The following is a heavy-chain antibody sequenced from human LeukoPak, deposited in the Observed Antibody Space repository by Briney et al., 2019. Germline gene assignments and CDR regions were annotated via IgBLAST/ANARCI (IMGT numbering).Heavy chain of an antibody. V-gene: IGHV3-30*18. CDR3: AKERIVVVQFALDY. CDR1: GFTFSSYG. Sequence: GGSLRLSCAASGFTFSSYGMHWVRQAPGKGLEWVAVISYDGSNEYYADSVKGRFTISRDNSKNTLYLQMNSLRAEDTAVHYCAKERIVVVQFALDYWGQGTLVTVSS. J-gene: IGHJ4*02. CDR2: ISYDGSNE. D-gene: IGHD2-2*01.